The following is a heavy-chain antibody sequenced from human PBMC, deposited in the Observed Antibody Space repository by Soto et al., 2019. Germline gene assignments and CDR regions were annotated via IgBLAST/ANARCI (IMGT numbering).Heavy chain of an antibody. D-gene: IGHD2-2*01. J-gene: IGHJ5*02. CDR2: INSDGSRT. Sequence: EVQLVESGGDLVQPGGSLRLSCAASGVTLSGYWMHWVRQVPGKGLVWVSRINSDGSRTNYADSVKGRFTISRDNARNTLHLQMNSLRVEDTGVYYCARACCYEDNWFAPWGQGTLDTVSS. CDR3: ARACCYEDNWFAP. CDR1: GVTLSGYW. V-gene: IGHV3-74*01.